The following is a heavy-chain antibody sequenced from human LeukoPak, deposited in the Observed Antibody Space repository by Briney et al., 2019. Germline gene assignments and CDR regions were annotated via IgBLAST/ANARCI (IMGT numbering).Heavy chain of an antibody. J-gene: IGHJ4*02. CDR3: ANTRGQGRYCSSTSCYHVSDY. CDR1: GFTFSSYE. CDR2: ISSSGSTI. D-gene: IGHD2-2*01. Sequence: GGSLRLSCAASGFTFSSYEMNWVRQAPGKGLEWVSYISSSGSTIYYADSVKGRFTISRDNSKNTLYLQMNSLRAEDTAVYYCANTRGQGRYCSSTSCYHVSDYWGQGTLVTVSS. V-gene: IGHV3-48*03.